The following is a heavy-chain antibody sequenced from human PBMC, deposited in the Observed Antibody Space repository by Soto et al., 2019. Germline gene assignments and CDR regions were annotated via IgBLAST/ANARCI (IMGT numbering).Heavy chain of an antibody. Sequence: SETLSLTCTVSGGSISSSSYYWGWIRQPPGKGLEWIGSIYYSGSTYYNPSLKSRVTISVDTSKNQFSLKLSSVTAADTAVYYCARHDGRWELNDYWGQGTLVTVSS. D-gene: IGHD1-26*01. V-gene: IGHV4-39*01. CDR3: ARHDGRWELNDY. CDR1: GGSISSSSYY. CDR2: IYYSGST. J-gene: IGHJ4*02.